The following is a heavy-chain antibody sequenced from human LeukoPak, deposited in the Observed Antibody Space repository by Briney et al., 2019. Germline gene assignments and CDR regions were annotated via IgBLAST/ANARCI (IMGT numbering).Heavy chain of an antibody. Sequence: GASVKVSCKASGYTFTGYYMNWVRQAPGQGLEGMGWINPNSGGTNYAQKFQGRVTMTRDTSISTAYMELSRLRSDDTAVYYCARAAAGTGGYFDYWGQGTLVTVSS. CDR3: ARAAAGTGGYFDY. V-gene: IGHV1-2*02. CDR2: INPNSGGT. J-gene: IGHJ4*02. D-gene: IGHD6-13*01. CDR1: GYTFTGYY.